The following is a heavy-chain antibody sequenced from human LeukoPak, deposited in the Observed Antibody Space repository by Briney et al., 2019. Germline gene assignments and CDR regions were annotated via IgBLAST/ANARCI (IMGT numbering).Heavy chain of an antibody. J-gene: IGHJ6*02. CDR1: GFTFSSYE. CDR3: ARDLIAAATYYYYGMDV. V-gene: IGHV3-48*03. Sequence: GGSLRLSCAASGFTFSSYEMNWVRQAPGKGLEWVSYISSSGSTIYYADSVKGRFTISRDNAKNSLYLQMNSLRAEDTAVYYCARDLIAAATYYYYGMDVWGQETTVTVSS. CDR2: ISSSGSTI. D-gene: IGHD6-13*01.